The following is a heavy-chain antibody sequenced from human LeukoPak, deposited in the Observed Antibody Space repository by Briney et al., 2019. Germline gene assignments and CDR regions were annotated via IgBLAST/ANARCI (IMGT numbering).Heavy chain of an antibody. J-gene: IGHJ6*02. CDR3: ARDAVDTANAV. D-gene: IGHD5-18*01. CDR1: GFTFTTYW. V-gene: IGHV3-74*01. Sequence: GGSLRLSCAASGFTFTTYWMHWVRQAPGKGLVWVSHINSDGSITSYADSVKGRFTIFRDNAKNTLYLQMNSLRAEDTAVYYCARDAVDTANAVRGQGTTVTVSS. CDR2: INSDGSIT.